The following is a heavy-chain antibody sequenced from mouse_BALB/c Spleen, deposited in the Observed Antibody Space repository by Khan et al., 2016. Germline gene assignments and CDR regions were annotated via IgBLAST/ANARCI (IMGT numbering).Heavy chain of an antibody. CDR3: ASPRIHYYGYVAY. J-gene: IGHJ3*01. V-gene: IGHV2-2*02. CDR1: GFSLTSYG. CDR2: IWSGGST. Sequence: QVQLKESGPGLVQPSQSLSITCTVAGFSLTSYGVHWVRQSPGKGLEWLGVIWSGGSTDYNAAFISRLSISKDNSKSQVFFKMNSLQANDTAIYXSASPRIHYYGYVAYWGQGTLVTVYA. D-gene: IGHD1-2*01.